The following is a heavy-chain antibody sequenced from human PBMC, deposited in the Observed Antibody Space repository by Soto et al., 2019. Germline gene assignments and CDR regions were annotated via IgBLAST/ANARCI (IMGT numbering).Heavy chain of an antibody. Sequence: SETLSLTSTVSGGSISGFYWSWIRQPPGKGLEWIGYIYYSGSTNCNPSLKSRVTISVDTSKKQFSLKLSSVTAADTAVYYCARERGYRGDFDIWGQGTMVTVSS. J-gene: IGHJ3*02. D-gene: IGHD5-12*01. CDR1: GGSISGFY. V-gene: IGHV4-59*01. CDR2: IYYSGST. CDR3: ARERGYRGDFDI.